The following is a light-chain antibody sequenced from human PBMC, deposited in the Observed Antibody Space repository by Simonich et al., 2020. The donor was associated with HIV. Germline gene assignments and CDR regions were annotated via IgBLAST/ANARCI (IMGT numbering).Light chain of an antibody. CDR2: GNS. CDR3: QSSDSSLSGSV. Sequence: QSVLTQPPSVSGAPGQRVTISCPGSSSNIGAGYDVHWYQQLPGTAPNLLIYGNSNRPSGVPDRFSGSKSGTSASLAITGLQADDEADYYCQSSDSSLSGSVFGGGTKLTVL. V-gene: IGLV1-40*01. CDR1: SSNIGAGYD. J-gene: IGLJ3*02.